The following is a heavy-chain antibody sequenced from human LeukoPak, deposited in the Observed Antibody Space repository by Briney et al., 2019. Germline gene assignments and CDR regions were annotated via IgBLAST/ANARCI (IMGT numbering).Heavy chain of an antibody. D-gene: IGHD6-13*01. V-gene: IGHV4-34*01. Sequence: SETLSLTCAVYGGSFSGYYWSWLRQPPGKGLEWIGEINHSGSTNYNPSLKSRVTISVDTSKNQFSLKLSSVTAADTAVYYCARVPTRVRRYSSSWYVRDAFDIWGQGTMVTVSS. CDR1: GGSFSGYY. J-gene: IGHJ3*02. CDR3: ARVPTRVRRYSSSWYVRDAFDI. CDR2: INHSGST.